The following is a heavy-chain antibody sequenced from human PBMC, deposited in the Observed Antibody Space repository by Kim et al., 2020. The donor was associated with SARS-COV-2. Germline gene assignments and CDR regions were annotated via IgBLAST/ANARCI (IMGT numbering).Heavy chain of an antibody. CDR3: VRPTGDYERGPLHS. Sequence: GESLKISCKGSGYRFTAYWIGWVRQMPGKGLDLMGIIYPGDSDTRYSPPFQGQVTISVDTSINTAYLQWNSLKASDTARYYFVRPTGDYERGPLHSWGQGPRVTVSS. CDR2: IYPGDSDT. V-gene: IGHV5-51*01. D-gene: IGHD3-22*01. J-gene: IGHJ4*02. CDR1: GYRFTAYW.